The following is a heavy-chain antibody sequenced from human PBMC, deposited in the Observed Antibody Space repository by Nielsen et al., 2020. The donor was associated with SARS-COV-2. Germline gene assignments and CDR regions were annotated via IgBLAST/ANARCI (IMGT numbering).Heavy chain of an antibody. CDR3: ARGVTTVTMRFDY. D-gene: IGHD4-17*01. Sequence: SETLSLTCTVSGGSISSYYWSRIRQPPGKGLEWIGYIYYSGSTNYNPSLKSRVTISVDTSKNQFSLKLSSVTAADTAVYYCARGVTTVTMRFDYWGQGTLVTVSS. V-gene: IGHV4-59*01. CDR2: IYYSGST. CDR1: GGSISSYY. J-gene: IGHJ4*02.